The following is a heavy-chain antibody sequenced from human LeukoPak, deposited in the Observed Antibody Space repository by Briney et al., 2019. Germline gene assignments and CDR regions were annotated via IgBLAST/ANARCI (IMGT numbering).Heavy chain of an antibody. CDR2: IIPILGIA. CDR1: GGTFSSYA. CDR3: ARGGIAVAGTSPYNWFDP. V-gene: IGHV1-69*04. J-gene: IGHJ5*02. Sequence: ASVKVSCKASGGTFSSYAISWVRQAPGQGLEWMGRIIPILGIANYAQKFQGRVTITADKSTSTAYMELSSLRSEDTAVYYCARGGIAVAGTSPYNWFDPWGQGTLVTVSS. D-gene: IGHD6-19*01.